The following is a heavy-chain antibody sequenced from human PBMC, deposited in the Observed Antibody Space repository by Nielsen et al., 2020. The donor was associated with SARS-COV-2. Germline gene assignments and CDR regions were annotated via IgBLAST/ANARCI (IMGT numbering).Heavy chain of an antibody. CDR3: AEVCGGDCYPTYDY. J-gene: IGHJ4*02. Sequence: VRQAPGKGLEWVSAISGSGGSTYYADSVKGRFTICRDNSKNTLYLQMNSLRAEDTAVYYCAEVCGGDCYPTYDYWGQGTLVTVSS. V-gene: IGHV3-23*01. D-gene: IGHD2-21*02. CDR2: ISGSGGST.